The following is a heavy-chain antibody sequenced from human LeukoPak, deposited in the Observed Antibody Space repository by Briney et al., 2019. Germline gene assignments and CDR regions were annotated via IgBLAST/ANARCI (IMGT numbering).Heavy chain of an antibody. CDR1: GFTFRSHA. V-gene: IGHV3-23*01. J-gene: IGHJ4*02. Sequence: QPGGSLRLSCVGSGFTFRSHAMSWVRQAPEKGLEFYENGGTTYYADSVKGRFTISRDNSKNTLYLQVNSLRAEDTAVYYCAKGGKWDVTPFDYWGQGTLVTVSS. D-gene: IGHD1-26*01. CDR2: YENGGTT. CDR3: AKGGKWDVTPFDY.